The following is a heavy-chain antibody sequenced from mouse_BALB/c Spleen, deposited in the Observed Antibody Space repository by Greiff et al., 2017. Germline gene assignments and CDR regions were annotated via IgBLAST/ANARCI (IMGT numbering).Heavy chain of an antibody. CDR3: ARPHDYGSSYAWFAY. CDR2: IDPYNGGT. Sequence: VQLQQSGPELVKPGASVKVSCKASGYAFTSYNMYWVKQSHGKSLEWIGYIDPYNGGTSYNQKFKGKATLTVDKSSSTAYMHLNSLTSEDSAVYYCARPHDYGSSYAWFAYWGQGTLVTVSA. D-gene: IGHD1-1*01. J-gene: IGHJ3*01. CDR1: GYAFTSYN. V-gene: IGHV1S135*01.